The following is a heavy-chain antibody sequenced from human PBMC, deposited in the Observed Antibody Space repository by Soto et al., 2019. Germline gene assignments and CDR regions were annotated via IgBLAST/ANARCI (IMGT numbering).Heavy chain of an antibody. Sequence: XGILSLTLAVYGGSFSGYYWSWIGQPPGKGLEWIGEINHSGSTNYNPSLKSRVTISVDTSKNQFSLKLSSVTAADTAVYYCARGRRDAAADGTQGNWFDPWGQGTLVTVSS. CDR2: INHSGST. D-gene: IGHD6-13*01. CDR3: ARGRRDAAADGTQGNWFDP. J-gene: IGHJ5*02. CDR1: GGSFSGYY. V-gene: IGHV4-34*01.